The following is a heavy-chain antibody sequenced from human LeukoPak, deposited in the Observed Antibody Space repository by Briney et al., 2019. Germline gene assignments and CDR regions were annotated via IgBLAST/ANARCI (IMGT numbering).Heavy chain of an antibody. Sequence: GGSLRLSCAASGFTFSSYEMNWVRQAPGKGLEWVAVISYDGSNKYYADSVKGRFTISRDNSKNTLYLQMNSLRAEDTAVYYCAKGFLGPRSWDFDYWGQGTLVTVSS. D-gene: IGHD1-26*01. CDR2: ISYDGSNK. V-gene: IGHV3-30*18. CDR3: AKGFLGPRSWDFDY. J-gene: IGHJ4*02. CDR1: GFTFSSYE.